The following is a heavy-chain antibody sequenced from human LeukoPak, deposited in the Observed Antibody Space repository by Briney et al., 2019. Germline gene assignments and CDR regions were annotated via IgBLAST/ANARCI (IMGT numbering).Heavy chain of an antibody. CDR1: GYALSSSNR. J-gene: IGHJ5*02. V-gene: IGHV4-28*03. Sequence: PSETLSLTCVVSGYALSSSNRWGWIRQPPGKALEWIGYIYYNGNTDYNPSLESRVTISIDTSKSQFSLTLTSVTAADTAVYYCARVAYGSSWFDPWGQGTLVIVSS. CDR3: ARVAYGSSWFDP. CDR2: IYYNGNT. D-gene: IGHD2-2*01.